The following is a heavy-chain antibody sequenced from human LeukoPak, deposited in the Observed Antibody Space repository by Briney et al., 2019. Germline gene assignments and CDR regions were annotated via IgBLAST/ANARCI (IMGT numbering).Heavy chain of an antibody. V-gene: IGHV3-7*01. J-gene: IGHJ4*02. CDR1: GFTFSSYW. D-gene: IGHD5-18*01. Sequence: GGSLRLSCAASGFTFSSYWMSWVRQAPGKGLEWVASINQDGSEKYYVDSVKGRFTISRDNAKTSLYLQMNSLRAEDTAVYYCARDLSGVTGYTYGRGIDYWGQGTLVTVSS. CDR2: INQDGSEK. CDR3: ARDLSGVTGYTYGRGIDY.